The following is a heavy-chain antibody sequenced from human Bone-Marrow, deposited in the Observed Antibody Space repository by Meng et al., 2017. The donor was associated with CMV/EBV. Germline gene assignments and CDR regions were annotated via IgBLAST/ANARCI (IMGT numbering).Heavy chain of an antibody. CDR1: GYTFTGYY. Sequence: SVKVSCKASGYTFTGYYMHWVRQAPGQGLEWMGGIIPIFGTANYAQKFQGRVTITTDESTSTAYMELSSLRSEDTAVYYCARSLDYGYCSGGSCYYDMDVWGQGTTVTVSS. CDR2: IIPIFGTA. J-gene: IGHJ6*02. D-gene: IGHD2-15*01. V-gene: IGHV1-69*05. CDR3: ARSLDYGYCSGGSCYYDMDV.